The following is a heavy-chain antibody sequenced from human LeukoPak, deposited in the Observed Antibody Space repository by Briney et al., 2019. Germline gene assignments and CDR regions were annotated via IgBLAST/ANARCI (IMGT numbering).Heavy chain of an antibody. J-gene: IGHJ4*02. CDR2: ISNSGGRT. CDR1: GFTFSSYA. Sequence: GGSLRLSCAASGFTFSSYAMSWVRQAPGKGLEWVSSISNSGGRTFYTDSVKGRFSISRDNSKITLYLQMNSLRAEDTAVYYCAKSYNGYESKPDYWGQGTLVTVSS. V-gene: IGHV3-23*01. D-gene: IGHD5-12*01. CDR3: AKSYNGYESKPDY.